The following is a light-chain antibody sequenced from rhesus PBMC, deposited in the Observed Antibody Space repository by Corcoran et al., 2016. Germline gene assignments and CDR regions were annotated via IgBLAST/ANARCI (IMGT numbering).Light chain of an antibody. V-gene: IGKV1-66*01. J-gene: IGKJ2*01. CDR2: YAS. Sequence: DIQMTQSPSSLSASVGDTVTITCRASQDINNYLSWYQQKPGKAPKPLNYYASSLETGVQSRFSGSGSGTDYTLNISSLQPGDIATYYGQQYNNSPYSFGLGTKVEIK. CDR1: QDINNY. CDR3: QQYNNSPYS.